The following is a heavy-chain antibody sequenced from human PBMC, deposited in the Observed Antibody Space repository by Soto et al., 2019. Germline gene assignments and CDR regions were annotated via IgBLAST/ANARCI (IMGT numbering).Heavy chain of an antibody. CDR2: IKQDGSEK. D-gene: IGHD3-3*01. CDR3: AIDQDDSSDAFDI. Sequence: EVHLVESGGGLVQPGGSLRLSCAASGITFSNYWMTWVRQAPGKGLEWVANIKQDGSEKYYVDSVKGRFTISRDNAKNSLYLQMNSLRAADTAVYYCAIDQDDSSDAFDIWGQGTMVTVSS. J-gene: IGHJ3*02. CDR1: GITFSNYW. V-gene: IGHV3-7*01.